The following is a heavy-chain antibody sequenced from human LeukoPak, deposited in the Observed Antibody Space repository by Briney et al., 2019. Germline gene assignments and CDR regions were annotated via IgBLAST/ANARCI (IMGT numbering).Heavy chain of an antibody. V-gene: IGHV4-4*02. CDR3: ARTTVTSYYYYYMDV. CDR2: IYHSGST. CDR1: GGSISSSNW. D-gene: IGHD4-11*01. Sequence: SETLSLTCAVSGGSISSSNWWSWVRQPPGKGLEWIGEIYHSGSTNYNPSLKSRVTISVDKSKNQFSLKLSSVTAADTAVYYCARTTVTSYYYYYMDVWGKGTTVTVSS. J-gene: IGHJ6*03.